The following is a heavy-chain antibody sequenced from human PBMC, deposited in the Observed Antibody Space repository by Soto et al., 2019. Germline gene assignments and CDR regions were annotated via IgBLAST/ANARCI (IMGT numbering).Heavy chain of an antibody. Sequence: GESLKISCKGSGYNFTTYLIGWVRQMPGKGLEWMGIIYPGDSDTTYSPSFHGQVTISVDKSISTAYLQWSSLKGSDTAMYYCARRAATTLNSDYWGQGTLVTVSS. J-gene: IGHJ4*02. CDR2: IYPGDSDT. CDR3: ARRAATTLNSDY. D-gene: IGHD1-7*01. CDR1: GYNFTTYL. V-gene: IGHV5-51*01.